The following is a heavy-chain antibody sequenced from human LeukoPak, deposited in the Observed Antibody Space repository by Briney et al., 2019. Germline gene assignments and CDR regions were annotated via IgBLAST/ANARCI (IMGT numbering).Heavy chain of an antibody. J-gene: IGHJ5*02. Sequence: SQTLSLTCAVSGGSISSGGYSWSWIRQPPGKGLEWIGYIYHSGSTYYNPSLKSRVTISVDRSKNQFFLKLSSVTAADTAVYYCARSAGYCSGGSCYGGLFNWFDPWGQGTLVTVSS. V-gene: IGHV4-30-2*01. CDR3: ARSAGYCSGGSCYGGLFNWFDP. D-gene: IGHD2-15*01. CDR2: IYHSGST. CDR1: GGSISSGGYS.